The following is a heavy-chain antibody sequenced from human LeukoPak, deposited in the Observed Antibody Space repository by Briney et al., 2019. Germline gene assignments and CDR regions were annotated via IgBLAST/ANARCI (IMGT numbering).Heavy chain of an antibody. Sequence: PGGSLRLSCAASGFTSSSYWMNWARQAPGKGLEWVASINHNGNVNYYVDSVKGRFTISRDNAKNSLYLQMSNLRAEDTAVYFWARGGGLDVWGQGATVTVSS. CDR3: ARGGGLDV. CDR1: GFTSSSYW. D-gene: IGHD3-16*01. CDR2: INHNGNVN. J-gene: IGHJ6*02. V-gene: IGHV3-7*03.